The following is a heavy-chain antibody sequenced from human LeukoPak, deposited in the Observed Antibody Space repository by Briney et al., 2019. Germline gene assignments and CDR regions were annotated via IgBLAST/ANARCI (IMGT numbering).Heavy chain of an antibody. J-gene: IGHJ4*02. Sequence: GGSLRLSCAASGFTFSSYEMNWVRQAPGKGLEWVSYISSSGSTIYYADSVKGRFTISRDNAKNSLYLQMNSLRVEDTAVYYCARDCESGYSYGLCWGQGTLVTVSS. V-gene: IGHV3-48*03. CDR2: ISSSGSTI. D-gene: IGHD5-18*01. CDR1: GFTFSSYE. CDR3: ARDCESGYSYGLC.